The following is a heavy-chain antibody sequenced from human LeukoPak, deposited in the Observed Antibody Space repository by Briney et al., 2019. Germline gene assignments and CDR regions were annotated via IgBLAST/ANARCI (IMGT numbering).Heavy chain of an antibody. CDR1: GFTFSSYG. V-gene: IGHV3-30*18. Sequence: PGGSLRLSCAASGFTFSSYGMHWVRQAPGKGLEWVAVISYDGSNKYYADSVKGRFTISRDNSKNTLYLQMNSLGAEDTAVYYCAKDGPTWGQGTLVTVSS. CDR2: ISYDGSNK. CDR3: AKDGPT. J-gene: IGHJ5*02.